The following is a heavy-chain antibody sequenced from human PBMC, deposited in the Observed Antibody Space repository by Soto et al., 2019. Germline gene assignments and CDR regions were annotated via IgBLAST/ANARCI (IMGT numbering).Heavy chain of an antibody. CDR2: VPYTGST. D-gene: IGHD2-8*01. J-gene: IGHJ5*02. CDR1: GDSISNYY. V-gene: IGHV4-59*08. Sequence: QVQLQESGPGLVKPSETLSLTCTVSGDSISNYYWNWVRQTPGKGLEWIGYVPYTGSTNYNPSLKIRVTLSLDTSKNQFSLTLTSVTAADTPLYYCARRRCLGVRCYEGNWLDPWGQGILVTVSS. CDR3: ARRRCLGVRCYEGNWLDP.